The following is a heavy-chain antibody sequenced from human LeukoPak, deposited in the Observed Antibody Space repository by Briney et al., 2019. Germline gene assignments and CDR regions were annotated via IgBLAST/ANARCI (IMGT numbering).Heavy chain of an antibody. J-gene: IGHJ4*02. Sequence: GRSLRLSCAASGFTFSSYGMHWVRQAPGKGLEWVAVISYDGSNKYYADSVKGRFTISRDNSKNTLYLQMNSLRAEDTAVYYCARDRGRYYDSRGFYWGYYFDSWGQGILVTVST. CDR2: ISYDGSNK. D-gene: IGHD3-22*01. CDR3: ARDRGRYYDSRGFYWGYYFDS. CDR1: GFTFSSYG. V-gene: IGHV3-30*03.